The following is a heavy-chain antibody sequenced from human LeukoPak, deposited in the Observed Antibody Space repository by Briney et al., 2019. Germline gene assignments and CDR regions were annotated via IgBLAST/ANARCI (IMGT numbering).Heavy chain of an antibody. CDR3: ASRGYSYGRVAFDI. J-gene: IGHJ3*02. CDR2: INHSGTT. V-gene: IGHV4-34*01. D-gene: IGHD5-18*01. Sequence: PSETLSLTCAVYGGSFSGYYCNWIRQPPGKGLEWIGEINHSGTTNYNPSLKSRVTISVDTSKNQFSLKLSSVTAADTAVYYCASRGYSYGRVAFDIWGQGTMVTVSS. CDR1: GGSFSGYY.